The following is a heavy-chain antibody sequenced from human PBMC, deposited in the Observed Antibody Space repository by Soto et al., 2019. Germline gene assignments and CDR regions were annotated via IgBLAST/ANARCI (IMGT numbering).Heavy chain of an antibody. V-gene: IGHV4-39*01. J-gene: IGHJ5*02. CDR2: IYYSGST. D-gene: IGHD6-13*01. Sequence: QLLLQESGPGLVKPSETLSLTCTVSGGSISSSSYYWGWIRQPPRKGLEWIGSIYYSGSTYYNPSVKSRVTISVDTSKNQFSLKLSSVTAADTAVYYCARGRGAAASRGIDPWGQGTLVTVSS. CDR1: GGSISSSSYY. CDR3: ARGRGAAASRGIDP.